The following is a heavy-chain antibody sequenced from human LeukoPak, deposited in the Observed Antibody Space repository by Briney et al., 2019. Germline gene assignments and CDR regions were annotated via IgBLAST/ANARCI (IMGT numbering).Heavy chain of an antibody. D-gene: IGHD1-1*01. CDR1: GFTFSSYS. Sequence: PGGSLRLSCAASGFTFSSYSMNWVRQAPGKGLEWVSSISSSSSYIYYADSVKGRYTISRDNAKNSLYLQMNSLRAEDTAVYYCASLGNDLAFDIWGQGTMVTVSS. J-gene: IGHJ3*02. V-gene: IGHV3-21*01. CDR3: ASLGNDLAFDI. CDR2: ISSSSSYI.